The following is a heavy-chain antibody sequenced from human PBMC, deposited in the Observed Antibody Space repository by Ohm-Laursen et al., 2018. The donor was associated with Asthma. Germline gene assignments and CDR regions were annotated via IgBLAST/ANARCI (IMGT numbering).Heavy chain of an antibody. V-gene: IGHV4-59*08. D-gene: IGHD3-22*01. CDR1: GGSITSYY. Sequence: GTLSLTCSVSGGSITSYYWSWIRQPPGKGLEWIGCIHKSGSTNYNPSLKRRVTISVDTSRNQFSLNLSSVTAADTAVYFCARRNRDRSGYYYVDYWGQGTLVTVSS. CDR3: ARRNRDRSGYYYVDY. J-gene: IGHJ4*02. CDR2: IHKSGST.